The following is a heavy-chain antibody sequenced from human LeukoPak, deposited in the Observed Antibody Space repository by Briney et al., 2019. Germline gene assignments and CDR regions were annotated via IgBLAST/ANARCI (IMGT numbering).Heavy chain of an antibody. CDR1: GYIFTSYG. CDR3: ARGRLGTWFGELKA. J-gene: IGHJ5*02. V-gene: IGHV1-18*01. CDR2: ISGYNGNT. Sequence: ASVKVSCKASGYIFTSYGISWVRQAPGQGLEWMGWISGYNGNTNYAQKLQGRVTMTTDTSTSTAYMELSRLRSDDTAVYYCARGRLGTWFGELKAWGQGTLVTVSS. D-gene: IGHD3-10*01.